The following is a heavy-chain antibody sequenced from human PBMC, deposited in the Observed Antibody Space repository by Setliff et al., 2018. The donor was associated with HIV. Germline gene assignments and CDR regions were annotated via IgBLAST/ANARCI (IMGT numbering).Heavy chain of an antibody. D-gene: IGHD5-12*01. Sequence: ASVKVSCKASGYTFTGYYMHWVRQAPGQGLEWMGWINPNSGGTNYAQKFQGWVTMTRDTSISTAYMELSRLRSDDTAVYYCARGRATISSPDLDAFDIWGQGTMVTVSS. CDR2: INPNSGGT. CDR1: GYTFTGYY. CDR3: ARGRATISSPDLDAFDI. J-gene: IGHJ3*02. V-gene: IGHV1-2*04.